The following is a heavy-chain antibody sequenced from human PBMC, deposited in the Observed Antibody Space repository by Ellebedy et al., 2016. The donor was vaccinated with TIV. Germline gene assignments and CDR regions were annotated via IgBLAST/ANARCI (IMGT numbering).Heavy chain of an antibody. V-gene: IGHV3-48*02. CDR3: VGDSRWDSDI. D-gene: IGHD1-26*01. CDR1: GFIFNNYP. Sequence: PGGSLRLSCAASGFIFNNYPMNWVRQAPGKGQEWLSNIRTESESYETHYADSVKGRFIISRDNAKNSLYLQMNSLRDEDTAVYYCVGDSRWDSDIWGQGTLVTVSS. J-gene: IGHJ3*02. CDR2: IRTESESYET.